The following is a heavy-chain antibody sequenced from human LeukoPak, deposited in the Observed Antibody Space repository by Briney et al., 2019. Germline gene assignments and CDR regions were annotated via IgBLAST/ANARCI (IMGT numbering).Heavy chain of an antibody. D-gene: IGHD3-22*01. Sequence: GASVKVSCKVSGYTLTELFLHGVGQAPGKGLEGVGGFYPVDGETIYVQKFQGRVTMTEDTSTDTAHMELSSLRSEDTAVYYCATASVDPDYDNSGQDNAFDIWGQGTMVTVSS. V-gene: IGHV1-24*01. J-gene: IGHJ3*02. CDR3: ATASVDPDYDNSGQDNAFDI. CDR1: GYTLTELF. CDR2: FYPVDGET.